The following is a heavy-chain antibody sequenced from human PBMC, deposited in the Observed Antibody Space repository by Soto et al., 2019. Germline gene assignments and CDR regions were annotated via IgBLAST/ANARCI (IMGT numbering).Heavy chain of an antibody. CDR1: GGSISSSSYY. J-gene: IGHJ4*02. CDR2: IYYSGST. V-gene: IGHV4-39*01. Sequence: SETLSLTCTVSGGSISSSSYYWGWIRQPPGKGLEWIGSIYYSGSTYYNPSLKSRVTISVDTSKNQFSLKLSSVTAADTAVYYCARSDEQWLAPLDYWGQGTLVTVSS. CDR3: ARSDEQWLAPLDY. D-gene: IGHD6-19*01.